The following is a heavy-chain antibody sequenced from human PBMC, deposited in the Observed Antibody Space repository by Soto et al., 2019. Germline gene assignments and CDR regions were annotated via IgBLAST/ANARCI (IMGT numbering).Heavy chain of an antibody. V-gene: IGHV4-34*01. CDR2: INHSGST. CDR3: ARDPMKSMVRGVINTALDY. D-gene: IGHD3-10*01. J-gene: IGHJ4*02. Sequence: SETLSLTCAVYGGSFSGYYWSWIRQPPGKGLEWIGEINHSGSTNYNPSLKSRVTISVDTSKNQFSLKLSSVTAADTAVYYCARDPMKSMVRGVINTALDYWGQGTLVTVSS. CDR1: GGSFSGYY.